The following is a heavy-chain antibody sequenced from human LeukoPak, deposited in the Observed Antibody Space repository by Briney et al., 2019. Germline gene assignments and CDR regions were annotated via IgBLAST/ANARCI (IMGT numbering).Heavy chain of an antibody. CDR1: GGSISSGSYY. V-gene: IGHV4-61*02. Sequence: TLSLTCTVSGGSISSGSYYWSWIRQPAGKGLEWIGRIYTSGSTNYNPSLKSRVTISVDTSKNQFSLKLSSVTAADTAVYYCARDRDGYNDYWGQGTLVTVSS. D-gene: IGHD5-24*01. J-gene: IGHJ4*02. CDR3: ARDRDGYNDY. CDR2: IYTSGST.